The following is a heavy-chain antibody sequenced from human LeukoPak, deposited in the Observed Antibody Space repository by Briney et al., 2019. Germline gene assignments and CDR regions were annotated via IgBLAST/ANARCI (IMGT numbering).Heavy chain of an antibody. J-gene: IGHJ5*02. CDR3: ARGRTLFCSSTSCPRRWFDP. CDR2: INHSGST. CDR1: GGSFSGYY. V-gene: IGHV4-34*01. D-gene: IGHD2-2*01. Sequence: SETLSLTCAVYGGSFSGYYWSWIRQPPGKGLEWIGEINHSGSTNYNPSLKSRVTISADTSKNQFSLKLSSVTAADTAVYYCARGRTLFCSSTSCPRRWFDPWGQGTLVTVSS.